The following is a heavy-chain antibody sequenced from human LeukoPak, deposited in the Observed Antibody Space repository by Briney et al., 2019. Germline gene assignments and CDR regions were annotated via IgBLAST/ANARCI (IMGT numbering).Heavy chain of an antibody. J-gene: IGHJ2*01. CDR3: AKLVVVAATQWYFDL. D-gene: IGHD2-15*01. CDR1: GFTFSNYW. CDR2: IKQDGSEK. Sequence: GGSLRLSCAASGFTFSNYWMGWLRQAPGKGLDWVANIKQDGSEKYYLDSGKGRFTISRDNAQNSLYLQMNSLSAEDTAVYYCAKLVVVAATQWYFDLWGRGTLVTVSS. V-gene: IGHV3-7*03.